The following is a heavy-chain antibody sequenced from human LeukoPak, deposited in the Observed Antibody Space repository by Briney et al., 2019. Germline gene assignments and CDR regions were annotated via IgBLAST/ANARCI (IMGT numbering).Heavy chain of an antibody. CDR2: IYYSGST. V-gene: IGHV4-39*07. CDR3: ARDQVTMVRGVSHWFDP. J-gene: IGHJ5*02. CDR1: GGSISSSSYY. D-gene: IGHD3-10*01. Sequence: SETLSLTCTVSGGSISSSSYYWGWIRQPPGKGLEWIGSIYYSGSTYYNPSLKSRVTISVDTSKNQFSLKLSSVTAADTAVYYCARDQVTMVRGVSHWFDPWGQGTLVTVTS.